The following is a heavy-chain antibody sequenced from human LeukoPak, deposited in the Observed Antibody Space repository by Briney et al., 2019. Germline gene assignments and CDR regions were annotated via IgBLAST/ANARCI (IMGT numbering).Heavy chain of an antibody. CDR1: GFTFSNAW. CDR3: TTRIVVVVAATRVDAFDI. Sequence: GGSLRLSCAASGFTFSNAWMSWVRQAPGKGLEWVGRIKSKTDGGTTDYAAPVKGRFTISRDDSKYTLYLQMNSLKTEDTAVYYCTTRIVVVVAATRVDAFDIWGQGTMVTVSS. D-gene: IGHD2-15*01. J-gene: IGHJ3*02. V-gene: IGHV3-15*01. CDR2: IKSKTDGGTT.